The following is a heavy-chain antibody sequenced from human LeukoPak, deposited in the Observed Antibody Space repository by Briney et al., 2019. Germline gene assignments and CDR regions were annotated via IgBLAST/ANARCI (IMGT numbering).Heavy chain of an antibody. CDR1: GGSISSYY. CDR2: IYYGGST. V-gene: IGHV4-59*01. CDR3: ATTEMDYYDSSGYTI. Sequence: SETLSLTCTVSGGSISSYYWSWTRQPPGRGLEWIGYIYYGGSTNYNPSLKSRVTISVDTSKNQFSLKLSSVTAADMAVYYCATTEMDYYDSSGYTIRGQGTMVTVSS. D-gene: IGHD3-22*01. J-gene: IGHJ3*02.